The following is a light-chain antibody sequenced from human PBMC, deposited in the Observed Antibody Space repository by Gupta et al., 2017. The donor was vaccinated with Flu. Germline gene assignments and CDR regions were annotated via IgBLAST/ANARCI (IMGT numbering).Light chain of an antibody. J-gene: IGKJ2*03. V-gene: IGKV3-20*01. Sequence: EIVWTQSPGSLSLSPGERATFSCRASQSVSSSYLAWYQQKPGQAPRLLNYGASSRATGIPDRFSGSGSGTDFTLTISRLGPEDFAVYYCQQYGSSPHSFGQGTKLEIK. CDR3: QQYGSSPHS. CDR2: GAS. CDR1: QSVSSSY.